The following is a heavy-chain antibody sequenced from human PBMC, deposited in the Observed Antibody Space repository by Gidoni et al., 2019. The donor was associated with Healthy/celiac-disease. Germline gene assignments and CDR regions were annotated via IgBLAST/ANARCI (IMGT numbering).Heavy chain of an antibody. D-gene: IGHD2-2*01. Sequence: VQLVESGGGLVKPGGSLRLSCAASGFTFSSYSMNWVRQAPGKGLEWVSSISSSSSYIYYADSVKGRFTISRDNAKNSLYLQMNSLRAEDTAVYYCARYVVVPAASYYYYGMDVWGQGTTVTVSS. CDR3: ARYVVVPAASYYYYGMDV. J-gene: IGHJ6*02. V-gene: IGHV3-21*01. CDR1: GFTFSSYS. CDR2: ISSSSSYI.